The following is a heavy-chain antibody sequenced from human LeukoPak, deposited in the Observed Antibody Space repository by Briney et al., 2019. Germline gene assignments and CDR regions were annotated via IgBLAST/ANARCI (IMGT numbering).Heavy chain of an antibody. CDR3: ARLRWYLFDY. CDR1: GFTFSNYA. J-gene: IGHJ4*02. D-gene: IGHD4-23*01. V-gene: IGHV3-53*01. Sequence: GGSLRLSCAASGFTFSNYAMSWVRQAPGKGLEWVSVIYSGGSTYYADSVKGRFTISRDNSKNTLYLQMNSLRAEDTAVYYCARLRWYLFDYWGQGTLVTVSS. CDR2: IYSGGST.